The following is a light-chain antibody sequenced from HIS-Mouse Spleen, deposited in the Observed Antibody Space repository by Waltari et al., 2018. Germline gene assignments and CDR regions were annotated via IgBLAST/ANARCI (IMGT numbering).Light chain of an antibody. V-gene: IGLV1-47*01. Sequence: QSVLTQPPSASGTPGQRVTISCSGSSSNIGSNYVYWYQQLPGTAPKLLIYRNNPRPSASLAISGLRSEDEADYYCAAWDDSLSGPVFGGGTKLTVL. J-gene: IGLJ3*02. CDR2: RNN. CDR1: SSNIGSNY. CDR3: AAWDDSLSGPV.